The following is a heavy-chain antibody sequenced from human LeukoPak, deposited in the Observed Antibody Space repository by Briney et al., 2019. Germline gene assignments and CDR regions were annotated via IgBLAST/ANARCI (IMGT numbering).Heavy chain of an antibody. Sequence: PGGSLRLSCAASGFTFSDYYMSWIRQAPGKGLEWVSYISSSGSPIYYADSVKGRFTISRDNAKNSLYLQMNSLRAEDTAVYYCAGPYGDYVYDAFDIWGQGTMVTVSS. CDR3: AGPYGDYVYDAFDI. J-gene: IGHJ3*02. CDR2: ISSSGSPI. D-gene: IGHD4-17*01. V-gene: IGHV3-11*01. CDR1: GFTFSDYY.